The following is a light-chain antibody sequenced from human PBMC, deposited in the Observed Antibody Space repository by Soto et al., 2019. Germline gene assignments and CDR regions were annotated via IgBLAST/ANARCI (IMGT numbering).Light chain of an antibody. CDR3: QQYGASPWT. CDR1: QSVSSKY. J-gene: IGKJ1*01. Sequence: EIVLTQSPGTLSLSPGERATLSCRASQSVSSKYFAWYQQKPGQAPSLLIYGASSRATGIPDRFSGSGSGTDLTLTSSRVEPEDFAGYYCQQYGASPWTVGQGTKVEIK. CDR2: GAS. V-gene: IGKV3-20*01.